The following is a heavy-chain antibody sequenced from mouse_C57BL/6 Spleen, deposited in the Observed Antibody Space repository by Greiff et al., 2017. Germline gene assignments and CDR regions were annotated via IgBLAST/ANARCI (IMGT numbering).Heavy chain of an antibody. CDR2: IHPNSGST. CDR1: GYTFTSYW. J-gene: IGHJ1*03. Sequence: QVQLQQPGAELVKPGASVKLSCKASGYTFTSYWMHWVKQRPGQGLEWIGMIHPNSGSTNYNEKFKSKATLTVDKSSSTAYMQLSSLTSEDSAVYYCARDSTVVATMYFDVWGTGTTVTVSS. D-gene: IGHD1-1*01. CDR3: ARDSTVVATMYFDV. V-gene: IGHV1-64*01.